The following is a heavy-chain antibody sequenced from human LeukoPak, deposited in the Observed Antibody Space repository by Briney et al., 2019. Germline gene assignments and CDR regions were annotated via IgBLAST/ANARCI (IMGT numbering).Heavy chain of an antibody. CDR1: GYTFTGYY. CDR3: ARDDKLYDFWSGYYAFDI. Sequence: ASVKASCKASGYTFTGYYMHWVRQAPGQGLEWMGWINPNSGGTNYAQKFQGRVTMTRDTSISTAYMELSRLRSDDTAVYYCARDDKLYDFWSGYYAFDIWGQGTMVTVSS. J-gene: IGHJ3*02. V-gene: IGHV1-2*02. CDR2: INPNSGGT. D-gene: IGHD3-3*01.